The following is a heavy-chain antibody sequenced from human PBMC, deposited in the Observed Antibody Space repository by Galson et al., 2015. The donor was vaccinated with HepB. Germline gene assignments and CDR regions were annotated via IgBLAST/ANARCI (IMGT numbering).Heavy chain of an antibody. CDR3: VKGFGFT. CDR1: GFTFSSYA. CDR2: IRSNGGST. Sequence: SLRLSCAASGFTFSSYAMHWVRQAPGKGLEYVSAIRSNGGSTYYADSVKGRFTISRDNSKNTLYLEMSSLRAEDTAVYYCVKGFGFTWGQGTLGTVSS. D-gene: IGHD3-10*01. J-gene: IGHJ5*02. V-gene: IGHV3-64D*06.